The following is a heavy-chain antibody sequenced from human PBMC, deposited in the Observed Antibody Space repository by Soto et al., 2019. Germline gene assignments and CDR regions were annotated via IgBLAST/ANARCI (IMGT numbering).Heavy chain of an antibody. Sequence: GGSLRLSCGATGFIFVNYAISWVRRAPGRGLEWVSGISHSGNTTYYRDSVKGRFSITRDNSRNTVYLHMTNLRAEDSAIYHCAKSGGPNWYFNPWGRGTPVTVSS. CDR2: ISHSGNTT. D-gene: IGHD3-10*01. V-gene: IGHV3-23*01. J-gene: IGHJ5*02. CDR3: AKSGGPNWYFNP. CDR1: GFIFVNYA.